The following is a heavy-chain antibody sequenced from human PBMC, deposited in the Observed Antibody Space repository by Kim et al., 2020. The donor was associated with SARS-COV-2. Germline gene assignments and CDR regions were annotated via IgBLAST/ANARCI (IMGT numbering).Heavy chain of an antibody. CDR1: GFTFSTNS. CDR3: ARVGAMGAFDY. J-gene: IGHJ4*02. CDR2: ISYNGGDT. D-gene: IGHD3-16*01. Sequence: GGSLRLSCPASGFTFSTNSMHWVRQAPGKGLEYVSAISYNGGDTYYADSVKGRFTISIDSSKNTLYLQMGSLRAEDMAVYYCARVGAMGAFDYWGQGALV. V-gene: IGHV3-64*02.